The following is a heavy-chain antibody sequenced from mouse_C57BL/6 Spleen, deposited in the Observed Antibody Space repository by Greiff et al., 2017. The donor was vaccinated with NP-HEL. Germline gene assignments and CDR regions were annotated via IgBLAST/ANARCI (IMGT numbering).Heavy chain of an antibody. CDR3: ARGARVRWYFDV. V-gene: IGHV5-16*01. CDR1: GFTFSDYY. CDR2: INYDGSST. Sequence: EVMLVESEGGLVQPGSSMKLSCTASGFTFSDYYMAWVRQVPEKGLEWVANINYDGSSTYYLDSLKSRFIISRDNAKNILYLQMSSLKSEDTATYYCARGARVRWYFDVWGTGTTVTVSS. J-gene: IGHJ1*03. D-gene: IGHD3-3*01.